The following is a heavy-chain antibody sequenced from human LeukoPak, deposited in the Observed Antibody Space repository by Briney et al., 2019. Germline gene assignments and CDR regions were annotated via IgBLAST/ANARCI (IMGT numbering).Heavy chain of an antibody. V-gene: IGHV4-4*07. J-gene: IGHJ4*02. D-gene: IGHD1-26*01. CDR3: ARDGGELDY. Sequence: PSETLSLTCTVSGVSISSYYWSWIRQPAGKGLKWIGRIYTSGSTNYNPSLKSRVTMSVDTSKNQFSLKLSSVTAADTAVYYCARDGGELDYWGQGTLVTVSS. CDR2: IYTSGST. CDR1: GVSISSYY.